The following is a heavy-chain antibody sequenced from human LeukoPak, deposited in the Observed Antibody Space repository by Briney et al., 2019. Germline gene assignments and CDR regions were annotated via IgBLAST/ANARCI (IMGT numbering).Heavy chain of an antibody. CDR3: ASLYSSGWYLFDY. V-gene: IGHV4-59*08. CDR1: GGSISTYY. CDR2: IFYSGST. Sequence: PSETLSLTCTVSGGSISTYYWSWIRQPPGKGLEWIGYIFYSGSTNYNPSLKSRVTISVDTSKNQFSLKLSSVTAADTAVYYCASLYSSGWYLFDYWGQGTLVTVSS. D-gene: IGHD6-19*01. J-gene: IGHJ4*02.